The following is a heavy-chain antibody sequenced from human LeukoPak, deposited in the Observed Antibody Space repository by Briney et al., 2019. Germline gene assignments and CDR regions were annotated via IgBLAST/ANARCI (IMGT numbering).Heavy chain of an antibody. CDR2: ISNSGSTI. D-gene: IGHD4-17*01. V-gene: IGHV3-48*03. CDR3: AREDGVAFDY. Sequence: GGSLRLSCAASGFTFSSYEMNWVRQARGKGGEGVSYISNSGSTIYYADSVKGRFTISRDNAKNSLYLQMNSLRAEDTAVYYCAREDGVAFDYWGQGTLVTVSS. CDR1: GFTFSSYE. J-gene: IGHJ4*02.